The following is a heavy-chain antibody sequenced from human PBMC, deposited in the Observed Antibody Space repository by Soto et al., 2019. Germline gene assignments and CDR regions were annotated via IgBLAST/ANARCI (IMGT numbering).Heavy chain of an antibody. J-gene: IGHJ4*02. CDR2: ISSTTNYI. CDR1: GFTFTRYS. V-gene: IGHV3-21*06. Sequence: GGSLRLSCAASGFTFTRYSMNWVRQAPGKGLEWVSSISSTTNYIYYGDSMKGRFTISRDNAKNSLYLEMNSLRAKDTAVYYCARESEDLTSNFDYWGQGTMVTVSS. CDR3: ARESEDLTSNFDY.